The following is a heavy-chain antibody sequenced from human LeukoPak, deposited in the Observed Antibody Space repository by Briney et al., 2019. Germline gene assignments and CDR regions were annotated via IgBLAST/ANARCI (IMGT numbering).Heavy chain of an antibody. V-gene: IGHV4-61*02. CDR2: IYTSRST. D-gene: IGHD3-22*01. Sequence: SETLSLTCTVSGGSISSGSYYWTWIRQPAGKGLEWIGRIYTSRSTNYNPSLKSRVTISVDTSKNQFSLKLSSVTAADTAVYYCACLTTADAFDIWGQGTMVTVSS. J-gene: IGHJ3*02. CDR3: ACLTTADAFDI. CDR1: GGSISSGSYY.